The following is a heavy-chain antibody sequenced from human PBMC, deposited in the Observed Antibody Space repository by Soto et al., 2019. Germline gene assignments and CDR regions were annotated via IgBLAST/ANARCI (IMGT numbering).Heavy chain of an antibody. Sequence: PGGSLRLSCAASGFTFSDYYMSWIRQAPGKGLEWVSYISSSSSYTNYADSVKGRFTISRDNAKNSLYLQMNSLRAEDTAVYYCARDFPTGQLERHPVEYFDYWGQGTLVTVSS. J-gene: IGHJ4*02. CDR2: ISSSSSYT. CDR3: ARDFPTGQLERHPVEYFDY. CDR1: GFTFSDYY. V-gene: IGHV3-11*05. D-gene: IGHD1-1*01.